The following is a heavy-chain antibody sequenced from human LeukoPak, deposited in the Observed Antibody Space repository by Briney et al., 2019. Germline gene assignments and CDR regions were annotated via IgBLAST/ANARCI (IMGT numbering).Heavy chain of an antibody. CDR3: ARDWRSSSGWYEPDDY. CDR2: IIPILGIA. J-gene: IGHJ4*02. Sequence: SVKVSCKASGGTFSSYAISWVRQAPGQGLEWMGRIIPILGIANYAQKFQGRVTITADKSTSTAYMELSSLGSEDTAVYYCARDWRSSSGWYEPDDYWGQGTLVTVSS. D-gene: IGHD6-19*01. CDR1: GGTFSSYA. V-gene: IGHV1-69*04.